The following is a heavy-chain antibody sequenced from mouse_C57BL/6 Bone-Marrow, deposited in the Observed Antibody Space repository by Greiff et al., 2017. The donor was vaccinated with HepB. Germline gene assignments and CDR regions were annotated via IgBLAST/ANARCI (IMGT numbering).Heavy chain of an antibody. CDR2: ISYDGSN. CDR3: ARVNGY. J-gene: IGHJ2*01. Sequence: DVQLQESGPGLVKPSQSLSLTCSVTGYSITSGYYWNWIRQFPGNKLEWMGYISYDGSNNYNPSLKNRISITRDTSKNQFFLKLNSVTTEDTATYYCARVNGYWGQGTTLTVSS. CDR1: GYSITSGYY. V-gene: IGHV3-6*01.